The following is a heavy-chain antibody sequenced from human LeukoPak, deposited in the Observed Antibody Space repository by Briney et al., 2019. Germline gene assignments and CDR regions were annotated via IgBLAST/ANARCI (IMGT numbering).Heavy chain of an antibody. J-gene: IGHJ3*02. CDR3: ATDSWSRDAFDI. V-gene: IGHV4-59*12. D-gene: IGHD3-22*01. CDR1: GDSFNSYY. Sequence: SETLSLTCTVSGDSFNSYYWTWIRQPPGKGLEWIGYVYSSGSTKYNPSLKSRVTISIDTSKNQLSLKLSSVTAADTAVYYCATDSWSRDAFDIWGQGTMVTVSS. CDR2: VYSSGST.